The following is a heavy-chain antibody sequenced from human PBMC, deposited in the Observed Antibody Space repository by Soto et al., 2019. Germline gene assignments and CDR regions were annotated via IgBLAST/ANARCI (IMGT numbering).Heavy chain of an antibody. D-gene: IGHD3-10*01. CDR2: ISGSGGGT. CDR3: AKSRGSGSYFNPSDAFDF. Sequence: EVQLLDSGGGLVQPGGSLRLSCAASGFTFSSYAMSWVRQAPGKGLEWVSSISGSGGGTYYADSVKGRCTISRDNSNNMLSLQMNSLRAEDTAVYYCAKSRGSGSYFNPSDAFDFWGQGTMVTVSS. CDR1: GFTFSSYA. J-gene: IGHJ3*01. V-gene: IGHV3-23*01.